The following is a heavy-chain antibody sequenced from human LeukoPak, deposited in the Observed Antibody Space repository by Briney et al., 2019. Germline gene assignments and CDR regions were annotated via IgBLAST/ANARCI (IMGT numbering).Heavy chain of an antibody. CDR2: ISSSSSYI. Sequence: SGGSLRLSCAASGFTFSSYSMNWVRQAPGKGLEWVSSISSSSSYIYYGDSVKGRFTISRDNAKNSLYLQMNSLRAEDTAVYYCARDWGGWGQGTLVTVSS. CDR3: ARDWGG. CDR1: GFTFSSYS. V-gene: IGHV3-21*01. J-gene: IGHJ4*02. D-gene: IGHD3-10*01.